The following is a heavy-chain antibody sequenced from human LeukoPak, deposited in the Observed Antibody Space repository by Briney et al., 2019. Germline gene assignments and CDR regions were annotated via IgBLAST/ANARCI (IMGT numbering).Heavy chain of an antibody. CDR3: ARMGPLYYYDSSGYYPRDY. D-gene: IGHD3-22*01. CDR1: GFTFSSYS. Sequence: GGSLRLSCAASGFTFSSYSMNWVSQAPGKGLEWVSSISSSSSYIYYADSVKGRFTISRDNAKNSLYLQMNSLRAEDTAAYYCARMGPLYYYDSSGYYPRDYWGQGTLVTVSS. CDR2: ISSSSSYI. J-gene: IGHJ4*02. V-gene: IGHV3-21*01.